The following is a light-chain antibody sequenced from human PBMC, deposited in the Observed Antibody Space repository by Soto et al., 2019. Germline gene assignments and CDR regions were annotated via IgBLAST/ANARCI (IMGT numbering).Light chain of an antibody. Sequence: DILMTQSPSSLSASVGDRVTITCRASQSIGDYLNWYQHKPGKAPKLLIYGASSLQSGVLSRFSGSGSGTDFTLTISDLQPEDFATYYCQQAYSNPLTFGQGTRLEI. CDR1: QSIGDY. CDR2: GAS. CDR3: QQAYSNPLT. V-gene: IGKV1-39*01. J-gene: IGKJ5*01.